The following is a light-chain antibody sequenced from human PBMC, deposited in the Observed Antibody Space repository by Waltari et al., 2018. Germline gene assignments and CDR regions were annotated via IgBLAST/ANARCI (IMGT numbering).Light chain of an antibody. CDR1: TSNIGTYH. CDR2: END. J-gene: IGLJ2*01. V-gene: IGLV1-40*01. Sequence: QSVLTQPPPVSGAPGLMVSISCTGSTSNIGTYHVQWYQQFPGTAPKLLIYENDKRPSGISDRFSGSQSGTSASLTISGLQSEDEADYYCQAYDSSLSAVFGGGTRLTVL. CDR3: QAYDSSLSAV.